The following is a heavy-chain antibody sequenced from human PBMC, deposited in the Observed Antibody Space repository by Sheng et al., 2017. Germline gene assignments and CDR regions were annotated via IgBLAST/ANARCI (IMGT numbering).Heavy chain of an antibody. Sequence: QVQLQESGPGLVKPSETLSLTCAVSGYSISSGYYWGWIRQPPGKGLEWIGSIYHSGSTYYNPSLKSRVTISVDTSKNQFSLKLSSVTAADTAVYYCARVFGATHIVVVIAHDAFDIWGQGTMVTVSS. CDR2: IYHSGST. D-gene: IGHD2-21*01. V-gene: IGHV4-38-2*01. J-gene: IGHJ3*02. CDR3: ARVFGATHIVVVIAHDAFDI. CDR1: GYSISSGYY.